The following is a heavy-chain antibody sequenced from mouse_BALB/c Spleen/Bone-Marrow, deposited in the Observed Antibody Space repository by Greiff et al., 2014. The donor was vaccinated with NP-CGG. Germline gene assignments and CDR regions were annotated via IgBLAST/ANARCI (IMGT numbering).Heavy chain of an antibody. CDR1: GFTFTSYW. Sequence: QVQLQQSGADLVRPGASVKLSCKASGFTFTSYWINWVQQRPGQGLEWFGNIYPSASYTNYNQKFSDKATLTVNTSSSTAYMQLSSPTSEDSAVDYGTRQEYNDNSYGYFDVWGAGTTVTVSA. V-gene: IGHV1-59*01. CDR2: IYPSASYT. CDR3: TRQEYNDNSYGYFDV. D-gene: IGHD5-1*01. J-gene: IGHJ1*01.